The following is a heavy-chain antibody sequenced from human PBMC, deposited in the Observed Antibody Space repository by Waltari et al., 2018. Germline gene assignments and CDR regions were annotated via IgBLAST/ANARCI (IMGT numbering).Heavy chain of an antibody. CDR3: ARDTGALWMDV. D-gene: IGHD2-21*01. CDR2: INPSGGST. Sequence: QVPLVQSGAEVKKPGASVKISCKTSEYHFTRSYIHWVRQAPGQGLEWMGIINPSGGSTIYAQKFQGRVTMTRDTSTSTVYMELSSLRSEDTAVYYCARDTGALWMDVWGQGTTVTVSS. J-gene: IGHJ6*02. CDR1: EYHFTRSY. V-gene: IGHV1-46*01.